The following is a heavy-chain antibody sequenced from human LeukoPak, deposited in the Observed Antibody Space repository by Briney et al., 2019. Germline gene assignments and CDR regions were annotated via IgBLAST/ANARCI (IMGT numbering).Heavy chain of an antibody. J-gene: IGHJ4*02. CDR3: ARHPHGDPFDY. Sequence: GGSPQISCEGSGYLFTSYWNGWVRPLPGKGVEWMGIIYPGDCDTKYSPSLQGQVTISADNSISAAYLQWSSLKAADTAMYYCARHPHGDPFDYLGQGTLVTVSS. D-gene: IGHD4-17*01. CDR1: GYLFTSYW. V-gene: IGHV5-51*01. CDR2: IYPGDCDT.